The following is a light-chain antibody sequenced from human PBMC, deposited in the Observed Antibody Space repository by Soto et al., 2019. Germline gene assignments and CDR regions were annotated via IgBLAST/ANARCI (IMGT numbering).Light chain of an antibody. V-gene: IGLV6-57*03. CDR3: QSYDRTDDVI. CDR2: EDN. Sequence: NFMLTQPHSVSESLGKTVTISCTRSSGSIASNYVQWFQQRPGSAPTIVMYEDNQRPSGVPDRFSGSIDSSSNSASLTISGLKTEDEAAYFCQSYDRTDDVIFGGGTKVTVL. CDR1: SGSIASNY. J-gene: IGLJ2*01.